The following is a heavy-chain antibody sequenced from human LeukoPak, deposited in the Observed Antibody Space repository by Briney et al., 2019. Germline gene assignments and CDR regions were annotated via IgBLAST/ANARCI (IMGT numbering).Heavy chain of an antibody. J-gene: IGHJ4*02. Sequence: GGSLRLSCAASGFTFDDYGMSWVRQAPGKGLEWVSGINWNGGSTGYADSVKGRFTISRDNAKNSLYLQMNSLSAEDTASYYCARTLLATGIGPFDYWGQGTLVTVSS. V-gene: IGHV3-20*04. CDR2: INWNGGST. D-gene: IGHD4-17*01. CDR1: GFTFDDYG. CDR3: ARTLLATGIGPFDY.